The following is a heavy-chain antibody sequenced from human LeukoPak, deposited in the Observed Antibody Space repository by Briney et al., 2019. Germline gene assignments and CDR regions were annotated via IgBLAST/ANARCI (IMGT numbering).Heavy chain of an antibody. CDR2: IYTSGST. CDR3: ARDSEHSSSFAFDI. Sequence: SETLSLTCTVSGGSISSYYWSWIRQPAGKGLEWIGRIYTSGSTNYNPSLKSRVTMSVDTSKNQFSLKLSSVTAEDTAMYYCARDSEHSSSFAFDIWGQGTMVTVSS. V-gene: IGHV4-4*07. CDR1: GGSISSYY. J-gene: IGHJ3*02. D-gene: IGHD6-13*01.